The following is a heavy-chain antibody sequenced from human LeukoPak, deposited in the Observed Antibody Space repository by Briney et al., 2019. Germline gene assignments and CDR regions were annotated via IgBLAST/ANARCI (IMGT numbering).Heavy chain of an antibody. Sequence: SETLSLTCTVSGDSISSGDYYWSWIRQPPGKGLEWIGYIYYSGSTNYNPSLKSRVTISVDTSKNQFSLKVSSVTAADTAVYYCARREYSSSWLFDYWGQGTLVTVSS. CDR1: GDSISSGDYY. D-gene: IGHD6-13*01. CDR3: ARREYSSSWLFDY. J-gene: IGHJ4*02. CDR2: IYYSGST. V-gene: IGHV4-30-4*08.